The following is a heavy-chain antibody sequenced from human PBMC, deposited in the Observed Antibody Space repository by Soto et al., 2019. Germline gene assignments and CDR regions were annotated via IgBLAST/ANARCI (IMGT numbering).Heavy chain of an antibody. J-gene: IGHJ4*02. CDR2: ISSDGDA. Sequence: QVLLQVSGPGLVRPSQTLSLTCSVSGDSLNSGSGHWAWIRQSPGKGLDLIASISSDGDANYKPSLQSRVSTSVDTSTKQIFLNLTSVTAADTAIYYCARTTIYYCPNANCGLFFDKWGQGAQVIVAS. D-gene: IGHD2-8*01. CDR1: GDSLNSGSGH. CDR3: ARTTIYYCPNANCGLFFDK. V-gene: IGHV4-31*03.